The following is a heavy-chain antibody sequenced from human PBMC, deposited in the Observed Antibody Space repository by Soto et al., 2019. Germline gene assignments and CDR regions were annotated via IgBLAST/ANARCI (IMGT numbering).Heavy chain of an antibody. CDR3: ARAVYYYDDSGPPXY. V-gene: IGHV4-30-4*01. J-gene: IGHJ4*02. CDR2: MYYSGST. D-gene: IGHD3-22*01. Sequence: SETLSLTCTVSGGSINSCYYYWSWIRQPPGKGLEWIGYMYYSGSTYYNPSLRSRITMSGDTSKNQLSLKLSSVTAADTAMYYCARAVYYYDDSGPPXYWGQGTPVTVSS. CDR1: GGSINSCYYY.